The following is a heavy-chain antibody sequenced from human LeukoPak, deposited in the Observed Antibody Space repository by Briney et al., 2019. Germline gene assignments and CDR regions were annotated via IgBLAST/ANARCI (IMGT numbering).Heavy chain of an antibody. V-gene: IGHV3-9*01. CDR1: GFTFDDYA. CDR2: ISWNSGSI. D-gene: IGHD6-13*01. J-gene: IGHJ4*02. CDR3: AKDITVFEQQLAY. Sequence: GGSPRLSCAASGFTFDDYAMHWVRQAPGKGLEWVSGISWNSGSIGYADSVKGRFTISRDNAKNSLYLQMNSLRAEDTALYYCAKDITVFEQQLAYWGQGTLVTVSS.